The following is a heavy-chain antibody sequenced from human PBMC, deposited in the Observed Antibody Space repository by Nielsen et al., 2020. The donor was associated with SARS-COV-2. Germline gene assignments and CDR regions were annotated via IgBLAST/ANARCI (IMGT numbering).Heavy chain of an antibody. CDR1: GFTFDDYA. V-gene: IGHV3-9*01. CDR2: ISWNSGSI. D-gene: IGHD6-13*01. Sequence: SLKISCAASGFTFDDYAMHWVRQAPGKGLEWVSGISWNSGSIGYADSVKGRFTISRDNAKNSLYLQMNSLRAEDTALYHCAREDSSSWTPDYWGQGTLVTVSS. CDR3: AREDSSSWTPDY. J-gene: IGHJ4*02.